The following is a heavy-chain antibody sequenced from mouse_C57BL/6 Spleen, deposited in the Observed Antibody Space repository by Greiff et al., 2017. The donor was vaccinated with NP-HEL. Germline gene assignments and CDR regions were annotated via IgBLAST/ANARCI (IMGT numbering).Heavy chain of an antibody. Sequence: EVQLQQSGPELVKPGASVKISCKASGYTFTDYYMNWVKQSHGKGLEWIGDINPNNGGTSYNQKFTGKATLTVDKSSSTAYMELRSLTSEDSAVYYCARSLYYGSSPFAYWGQGTLVTVSA. V-gene: IGHV1-26*01. CDR1: GYTFTDYY. CDR3: ARSLYYGSSPFAY. J-gene: IGHJ3*01. CDR2: INPNNGGT. D-gene: IGHD1-1*01.